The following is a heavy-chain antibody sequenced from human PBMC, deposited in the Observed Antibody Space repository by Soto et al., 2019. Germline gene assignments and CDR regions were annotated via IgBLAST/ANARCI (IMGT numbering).Heavy chain of an antibody. CDR1: GFTFSSYA. CDR3: AKDRYWGSGYPINWFDP. Sequence: GESLKISCAASGFTFSSYAMSWVRQAPGKGLEWVSAISGSGGSTYYADSVKGRFTISRDSSKNTLYLQMNSLRAEDTAVYYCAKDRYWGSGYPINWFDPWGQGTLVTVSS. J-gene: IGHJ5*02. CDR2: ISGSGGST. D-gene: IGHD3-3*01. V-gene: IGHV3-23*01.